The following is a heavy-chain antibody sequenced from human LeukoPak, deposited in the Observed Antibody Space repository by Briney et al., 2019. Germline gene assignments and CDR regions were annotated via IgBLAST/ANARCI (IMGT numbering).Heavy chain of an antibody. J-gene: IGHJ4*02. Sequence: SETLSLTFTVSGGSISSGSYYWSWIRQPAGKGLEWIGRIYTSGSTNYNPSLKSRVTISVDTSKSQFSLKLSSVTAADTAVYYCARMDRGFNDYWGQGTLVTVSS. V-gene: IGHV4-61*02. CDR2: IYTSGST. D-gene: IGHD3-10*01. CDR1: GGSISSGSYY. CDR3: ARMDRGFNDY.